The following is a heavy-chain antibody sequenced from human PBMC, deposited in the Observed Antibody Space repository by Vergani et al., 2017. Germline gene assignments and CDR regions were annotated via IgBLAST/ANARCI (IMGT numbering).Heavy chain of an antibody. Sequence: EVQLVETGGGLIQPGGSLRLSCAASGFTVSSNYMSWVCQAPGKGLEWVSVIYSGGSTYYADSVKGRFTISRDNSKNTLYLQMNSLRAEDTAVYYCARVRALYNWFDPWGQGTLVTVSS. J-gene: IGHJ5*02. CDR2: IYSGGST. V-gene: IGHV3-53*02. CDR3: ARVRALYNWFDP. CDR1: GFTVSSNY.